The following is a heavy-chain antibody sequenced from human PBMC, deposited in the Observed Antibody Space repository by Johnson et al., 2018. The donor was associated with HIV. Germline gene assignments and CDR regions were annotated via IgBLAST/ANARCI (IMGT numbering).Heavy chain of an antibody. CDR1: GFTFSS. J-gene: IGHJ3*02. CDR2: ISHDGSHK. V-gene: IGHV3-30*18. CDR3: AKDRRTMIVVAPPLGAFDI. D-gene: IGHD3-22*01. Sequence: QVQLVESGGGVVQPGRSLRLSCAASGFTFSSMHWDRQAPGKGLEWVAVISHDGSHKYYADSVKGRFTISRDNSKNTLYLQMNSLRAEDTAVYYCAKDRRTMIVVAPPLGAFDIWGQGTMVTVSS.